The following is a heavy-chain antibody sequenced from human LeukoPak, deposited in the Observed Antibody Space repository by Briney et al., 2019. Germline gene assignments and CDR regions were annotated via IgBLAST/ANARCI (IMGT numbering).Heavy chain of an antibody. CDR2: IKQDGSEK. CDR1: GFTFSTYW. V-gene: IGHV3-7*04. D-gene: IGHD2-2*01. CDR3: ARGGYQLLWY. J-gene: IGHJ4*02. Sequence: GGSLRLSCAASGFTFSTYWMSWVRQAPGTGLEWVASIKQDGSEKSYVDSVKGRFTISRDNAKNSLYLQMSSLRAEDTAVHYCARGGYQLLWYWGQGTLVTVSS.